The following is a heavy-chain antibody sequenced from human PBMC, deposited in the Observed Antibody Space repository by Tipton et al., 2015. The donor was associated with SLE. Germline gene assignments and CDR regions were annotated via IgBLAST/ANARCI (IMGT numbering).Heavy chain of an antibody. J-gene: IGHJ4*02. D-gene: IGHD6-19*01. CDR2: IYYSGST. Sequence: TLSLTCTVSGGSISSSSYYWGWIRQPPGKGLEWIGSIYYSGSTYYNPSLKSRVTISVDTSKNQFSLQLNSVTPEDTAVYYCAHSSGWYGRFDYWGQGTLVTVSS. CDR1: GGSISSSSYY. CDR3: AHSSGWYGRFDY. V-gene: IGHV4-39*07.